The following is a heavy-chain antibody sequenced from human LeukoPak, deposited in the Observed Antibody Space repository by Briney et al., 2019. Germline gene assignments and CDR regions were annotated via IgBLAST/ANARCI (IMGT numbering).Heavy chain of an antibody. CDR1: GFTFSSYG. Sequence: GGSLRLSCAASGFTFSSYGMHWVRQAADKGLEWVAVISDDGNYKYYADSVKGRFTISRDNSKSTLYLQMNSLRPEDTAVYYRARKRVVGANGYFDYWGQGTLVTVSS. D-gene: IGHD1-26*01. CDR3: ARKRVVGANGYFDY. CDR2: ISDDGNYK. J-gene: IGHJ4*02. V-gene: IGHV3-30*03.